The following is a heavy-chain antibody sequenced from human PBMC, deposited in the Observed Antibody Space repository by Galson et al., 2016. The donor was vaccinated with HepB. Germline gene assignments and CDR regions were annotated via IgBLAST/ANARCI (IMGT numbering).Heavy chain of an antibody. V-gene: IGHV3-48*03. J-gene: IGHJ4*02. CDR2: ISSSGTTI. Sequence: SLSLSCAASGFTFSRYEMNWVRQAPGKGLEWVSYISSSGTTIYYADSVKGRFTISRDNAKNSLYLQMNSLRAEDTAMYYCAKDGIMRANTDPSFDFWGQGTLVIVSS. CDR3: AKDGIMRANTDPSFDF. D-gene: IGHD1-26*01. CDR1: GFTFSRYE.